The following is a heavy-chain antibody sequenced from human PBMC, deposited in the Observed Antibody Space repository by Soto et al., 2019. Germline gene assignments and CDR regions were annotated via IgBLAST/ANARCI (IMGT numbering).Heavy chain of an antibody. CDR3: ARPYSYDSSGYYYYYYGMDV. V-gene: IGHV3-21*01. J-gene: IGHJ6*02. D-gene: IGHD3-22*01. Sequence: GGSLRLSCAVSGFTFSTYSMNWVRRAPGKGLEWVSTISGSSTYIYYADSVKGRFTISRDNAKNSLYLQMNSLRAEDTAVYYCARPYSYDSSGYYYYYYGMDVWGQGTTVTVPS. CDR1: GFTFSTYS. CDR2: ISGSSTYI.